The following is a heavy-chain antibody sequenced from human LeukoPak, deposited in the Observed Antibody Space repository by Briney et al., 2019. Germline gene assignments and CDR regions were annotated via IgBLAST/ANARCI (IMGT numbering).Heavy chain of an antibody. V-gene: IGHV1-69*13. J-gene: IGHJ1*01. D-gene: IGHD3-22*01. Sequence: SVKVSCKASGGTVSSYAISWVRQAPGQGLEWMGGIIPIFGTANYAQKFQGRVTITADESTSTAYMELSSLRSEDTAVYYCARAEVNYYDSSGPYQHWGQGTLVTVSS. CDR2: IIPIFGTA. CDR3: ARAEVNYYDSSGPYQH. CDR1: GGTVSSYA.